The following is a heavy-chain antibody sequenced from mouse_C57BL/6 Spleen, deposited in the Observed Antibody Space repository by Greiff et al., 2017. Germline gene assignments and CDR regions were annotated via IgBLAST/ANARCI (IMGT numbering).Heavy chain of an antibody. D-gene: IGHD2-4*01. J-gene: IGHJ1*03. CDR1: GYAFSSYW. CDR2: IYPGDGDT. CDR3: ARVYYDYDYWYFEV. Sequence: VQLQQSGAELVKPGASVKISCKASGYAFSSYWMNWVKQRPGKGLEWIGQIYPGDGDTNYNGKFKGKATLTADKSSSTAYMQLSSLTSEDSAVYFCARVYYDYDYWYFEVWGTGTTVTVSS. V-gene: IGHV1-80*01.